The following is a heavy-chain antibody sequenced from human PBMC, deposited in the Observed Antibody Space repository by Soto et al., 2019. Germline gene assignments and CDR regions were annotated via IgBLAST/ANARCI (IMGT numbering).Heavy chain of an antibody. CDR3: ARDRLGYSYGLHDF. V-gene: IGHV3-33*01. J-gene: IGHJ4*02. CDR1: GFTFRSYG. Sequence: GGSLRLSCAASGFTFRSYGMHWVRQAPGKGLEWVAVIWYDGNHEYYADSVKGRFTISRDNSKNTLYLQMNSLRADDTAVYYCARDRLGYSYGLHDFWGQGTLVTVSS. D-gene: IGHD5-18*01. CDR2: IWYDGNHE.